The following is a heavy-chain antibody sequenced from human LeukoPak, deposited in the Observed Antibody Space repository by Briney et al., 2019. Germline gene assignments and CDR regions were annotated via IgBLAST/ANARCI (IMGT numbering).Heavy chain of an antibody. J-gene: IGHJ4*02. V-gene: IGHV3-21*01. CDR3: AREQNRYYYGSGSPY. Sequence: PGGSLRLSCAASGFTFSSYSMNWVRQAPGMGLEWVSSISSSSSYIYYADSVKGRFTISRDNAKNSLYLQMNSLRAEDTAVYYCAREQNRYYYGSGSPYWGQGTLVTVSS. D-gene: IGHD3-10*01. CDR2: ISSSSSYI. CDR1: GFTFSSYS.